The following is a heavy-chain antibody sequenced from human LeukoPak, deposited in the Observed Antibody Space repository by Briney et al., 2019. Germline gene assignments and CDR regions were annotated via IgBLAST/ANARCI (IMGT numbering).Heavy chain of an antibody. J-gene: IGHJ4*02. CDR3: AKDARRTSGWYYFDY. CDR2: ITYSGDNT. D-gene: IGHD6-19*01. V-gene: IGHV3-23*01. CDR1: GFSFSNYA. Sequence: GGSLRLSCAASGFSFSNYAMSWVRQAPGKGLEWVSGITYSGDNTYYADSVKGRFTTSRDNSKNTLYLQMNSLTAEDTALYYCAKDARRTSGWYYFDYWGRGILVTVSS.